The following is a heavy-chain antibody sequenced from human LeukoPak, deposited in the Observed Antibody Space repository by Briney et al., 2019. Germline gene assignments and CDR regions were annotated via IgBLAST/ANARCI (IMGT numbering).Heavy chain of an antibody. D-gene: IGHD1-26*01. CDR2: ISAYNGNT. V-gene: IGHV1-18*01. CDR3: ARVPVGRGSYYDFDY. J-gene: IGHJ4*02. CDR1: GYTFTSYG. Sequence: GASVKVSCKASGYTFTSYGISWVRQAPGQGLERMGWISAYNGNTNYAQKLQGRVTMTTDTSTSTAYMELRSLRSDDTAVYYCARVPVGRGSYYDFDYWGQGTLVTVSS.